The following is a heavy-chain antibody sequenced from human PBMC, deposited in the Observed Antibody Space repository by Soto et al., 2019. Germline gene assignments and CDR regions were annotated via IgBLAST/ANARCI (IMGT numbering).Heavy chain of an antibody. V-gene: IGHV4-59*01. J-gene: IGHJ6*02. D-gene: IGHD6-19*01. CDR3: ARVSSGWSYYYYGMDV. CDR2: IYYSGST. Sequence: KASETLSLTCTVSGGSISSYYWSWIRQPPGKGLEWIGYIYYSGSTNYNPSLKSRATISVDTSKNQFSLKLSSVTAADTAVYYCARVSSGWSYYYYGMDVWGQGTTVTVSS. CDR1: GGSISSYY.